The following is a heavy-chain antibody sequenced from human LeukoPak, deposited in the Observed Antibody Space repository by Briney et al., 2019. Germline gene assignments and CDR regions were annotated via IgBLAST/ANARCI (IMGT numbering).Heavy chain of an antibody. J-gene: IGHJ5*02. CDR3: ARGLLSSSTGFDP. CDR1: GFTVSSNY. Sequence: GGSLRLSCAASGFTVSSNYMSWVRQAPGEGLEWVSVIYSGGSTYYADSVKGRFTISRDNSKNTLYLQMNSLRAEDTAVYYCARGLLSSSTGFDPWGQGTLVTVSS. V-gene: IGHV3-66*01. CDR2: IYSGGST. D-gene: IGHD2-2*01.